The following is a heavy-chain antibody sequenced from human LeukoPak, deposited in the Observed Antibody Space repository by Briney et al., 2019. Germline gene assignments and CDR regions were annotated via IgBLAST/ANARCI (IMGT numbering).Heavy chain of an antibody. Sequence: SQTLSLTCAVSGGSISSGGYSWSWIRQPPGKGLEWIGYIYHSGSTYYNPSLTSRVTISVDRSKNQFSLKLSSVTAADTAVYYCARGITTPFDYWGQGTLVTVSS. D-gene: IGHD2-15*01. V-gene: IGHV4-30-2*01. J-gene: IGHJ4*02. CDR2: IYHSGST. CDR1: GGSISSGGYS. CDR3: ARGITTPFDY.